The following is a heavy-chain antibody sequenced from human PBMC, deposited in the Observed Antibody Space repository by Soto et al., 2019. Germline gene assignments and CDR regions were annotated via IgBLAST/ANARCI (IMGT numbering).Heavy chain of an antibody. J-gene: IGHJ4*02. Sequence: EVQLVESGGGLVQPGGSLRLSCAASGFTFSRYWMSWVRQAPGKGLEWVANIKQDGGEEHYVDSVKGRFTISRDNGKNSLYLQMNSLRAEDTAVYYCAVGHGYWGQGTLVTVSS. CDR2: IKQDGGEE. V-gene: IGHV3-7*05. CDR3: AVGHGY. CDR1: GFTFSRYW.